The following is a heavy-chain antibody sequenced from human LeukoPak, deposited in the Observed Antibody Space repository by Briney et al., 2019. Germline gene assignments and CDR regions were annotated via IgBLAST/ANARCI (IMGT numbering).Heavy chain of an antibody. CDR2: ISSSSSDYK. CDR3: ARGTNWSPLDFDY. Sequence: TGGSLRLSCVASGFTLSSYNIHWVRQAPGKGLEWVSTISSSSSDYKYYSDSVKGRFTTSRDNADNSLYLQMNSLRAKDTAVYFCARGTNWSPLDFDYWGQGTQVTVSS. D-gene: IGHD1-20*01. V-gene: IGHV3-21*01. CDR1: GFTLSSYN. J-gene: IGHJ4*02.